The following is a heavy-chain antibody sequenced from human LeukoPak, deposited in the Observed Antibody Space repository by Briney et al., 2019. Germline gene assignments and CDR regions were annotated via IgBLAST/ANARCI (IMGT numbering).Heavy chain of an antibody. Sequence: GGSLRLSCAASGFTFSSFPMSWIRQAPGKGLEWVSSVSTSGVGTYYADSVRGRFTISRDNSKNSLLLQLNSLRVEDTAVYRCARQLRRIGDWLDPWGRGTPVTVSS. CDR2: VSTSGVGT. CDR3: ARQLRRIGDWLDP. CDR1: GFTFSSFP. D-gene: IGHD2-15*01. J-gene: IGHJ5*02. V-gene: IGHV3-23*01.